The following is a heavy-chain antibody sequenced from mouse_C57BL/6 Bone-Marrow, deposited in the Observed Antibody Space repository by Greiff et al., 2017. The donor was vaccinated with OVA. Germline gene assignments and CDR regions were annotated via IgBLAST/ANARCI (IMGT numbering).Heavy chain of an antibody. V-gene: IGHV1-19*01. CDR1: GYTFTDYY. CDR3: AKWIYDGYFYFDY. J-gene: IGHJ2*01. D-gene: IGHD2-3*01. CDR2: INPYNGGT. Sequence: VQLKESGPVLVKPGASVKMSCKASGYTFTDYYMNWVKQSHGKSLEWIGVINPYNGGTSYNQKFKGKATLTVDKSSSTAYMELNSLTSEDSAVYYCAKWIYDGYFYFDYWGQGTTLTVSS.